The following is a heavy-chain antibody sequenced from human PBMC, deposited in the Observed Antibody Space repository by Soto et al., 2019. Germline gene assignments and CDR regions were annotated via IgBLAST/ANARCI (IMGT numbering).Heavy chain of an antibody. CDR1: GFTFRSYA. CDR3: ARDLGGGDRESTSNNYYYYYGMDV. CDR2: ISYDGSNK. V-gene: IGHV3-30-3*01. D-gene: IGHD2-21*02. Sequence: PGGSLRLSCAASGFTFRSYAMHWVRQAPGKGLEWVAVISYDGSNKYYADSVKGRFTISRDNSKNTLYLQMNSLRAEDTAVYYCARDLGGGDRESTSNNYYYYYGMDVWGQGTTVTVSS. J-gene: IGHJ6*02.